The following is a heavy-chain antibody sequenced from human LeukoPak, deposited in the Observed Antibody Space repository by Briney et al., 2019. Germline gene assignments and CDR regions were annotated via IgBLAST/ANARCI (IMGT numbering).Heavy chain of an antibody. V-gene: IGHV4-4*07. J-gene: IGHJ3*02. CDR1: GGSISGYY. CDR2: VYTSGST. D-gene: IGHD1-7*01. CDR3: ARLITGTTTAFDI. Sequence: SETLSLTCSVSGGSISGYYWTWIRQPAGKGLEWIGRVYTSGSTHYNPSLKTRLTMSVDTSKNQFSPKLSSETAADTAVYYCARLITGTTTAFDIWGQGTMVTVSS.